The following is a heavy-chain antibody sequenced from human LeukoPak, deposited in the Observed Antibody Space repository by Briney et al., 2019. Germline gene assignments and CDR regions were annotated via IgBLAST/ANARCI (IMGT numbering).Heavy chain of an antibody. V-gene: IGHV3-21*01. J-gene: IGHJ3*02. CDR2: ISSSSSYI. Sequence: PGGSLRLSCAASGFTFSSYSMNWVRQATGKGLEWVSSISSSSSYIYYADSVKGRFTISRDNAKNSLYLQMNSLRAEDTAVYYCAEYGDYDLGAFDIWGQGTMVSVSS. CDR3: AEYGDYDLGAFDI. CDR1: GFTFSSYS. D-gene: IGHD4-17*01.